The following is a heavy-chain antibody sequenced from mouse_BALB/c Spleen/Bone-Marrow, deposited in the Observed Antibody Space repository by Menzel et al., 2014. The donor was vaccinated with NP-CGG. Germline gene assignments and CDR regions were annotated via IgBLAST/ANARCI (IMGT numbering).Heavy chain of an antibody. V-gene: IGHV1S81*02. Sequence: QVQQQQSGAELVKPGASVKLSCKAYGYTFTSYYMYWVKQRPGQGLEWIGEINPSNGGTNFNEKLKSKATLTVDKSSSTAYMQLSSLTSEDSAVYYCTRGRRDAMDYWGQGTSVTVSS. J-gene: IGHJ4*01. CDR3: TRGRRDAMDY. CDR2: INPSNGGT. CDR1: GYTFTSYY.